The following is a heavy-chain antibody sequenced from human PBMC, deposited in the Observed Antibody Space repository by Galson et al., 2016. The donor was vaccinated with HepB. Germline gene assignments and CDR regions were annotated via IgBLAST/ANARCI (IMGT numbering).Heavy chain of an antibody. V-gene: IGHV1-3*01. Sequence: SVKVSCKASGYTFTANAIHWVRQAPGQRLEWIGWINPVKSTTQYSQTFQGRVTISMDTAATTAYMDLSSLRSEDTAVYYCARDWSSYDTMGIFDHWSQGTLVTVSP. CDR1: GYTFTANA. J-gene: IGHJ4*02. CDR2: INPVKSTT. D-gene: IGHD3-22*01. CDR3: ARDWSSYDTMGIFDH.